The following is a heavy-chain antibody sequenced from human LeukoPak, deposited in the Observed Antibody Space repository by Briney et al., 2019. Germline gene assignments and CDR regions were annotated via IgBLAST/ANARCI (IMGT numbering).Heavy chain of an antibody. Sequence: PGGSLRLSCAASGSTISNYGMHWVRQAPGKGLEWVAVISYEGRNKYYADSVKGRFTISRDNSKYTLYLQMNSLRSEDTAVYYCAKDLEVWFGESPVDYWGQGTLVTVSS. CDR1: GSTISNYG. CDR2: ISYEGRNK. D-gene: IGHD3-10*01. V-gene: IGHV3-30*18. J-gene: IGHJ4*02. CDR3: AKDLEVWFGESPVDY.